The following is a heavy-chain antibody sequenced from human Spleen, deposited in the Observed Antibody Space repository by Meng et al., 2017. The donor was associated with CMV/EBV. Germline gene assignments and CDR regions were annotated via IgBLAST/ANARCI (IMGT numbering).Heavy chain of an antibody. Sequence: EVQLVESGGGLVKPGGSLRLSCAASGFSFSSYSLNWVRQAPGKGLEWVSSISSSSTYIYYADSVKGRFTISRDNAKNSLYLQMNSLRGEDTAVYYCAREQPGIAVAGTLDYWGQGTLVTVSS. J-gene: IGHJ4*02. CDR2: ISSSSTYI. CDR3: AREQPGIAVAGTLDY. D-gene: IGHD6-19*01. V-gene: IGHV3-21*01. CDR1: GFSFSSYS.